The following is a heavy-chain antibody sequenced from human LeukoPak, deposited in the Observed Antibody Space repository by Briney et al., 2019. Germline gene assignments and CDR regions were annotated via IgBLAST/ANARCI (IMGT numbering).Heavy chain of an antibody. V-gene: IGHV1-46*01. CDR1: GYTFTSYY. CDR2: INPSGGST. J-gene: IGHJ4*02. Sequence: ASVKVSCKASGYTFTSYYMHWVRQAPGQGLEWMGMINPSGGSTSYAQKFQGRVTMTRDTSTSTVHMELSSLRSEDTAVYYCARDPKLGIRGYTYGYIDHWGQGTLLTVAS. CDR3: ARDPKLGIRGYTYGYIDH. D-gene: IGHD5-18*01.